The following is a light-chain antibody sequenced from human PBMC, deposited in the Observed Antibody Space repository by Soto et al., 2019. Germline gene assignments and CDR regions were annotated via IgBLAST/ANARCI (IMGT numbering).Light chain of an antibody. Sequence: EIVLKQSPATLSLSPGERATLSCRASQSVSSYLAWYQQKPGQAPRLLIYDASNRATGIPARFSGSGSGTDFTLTISSLEPEDFAVYYCQRRSNWPPLTVGGGTKVEIK. J-gene: IGKJ4*01. CDR2: DAS. CDR3: QRRSNWPPLT. CDR1: QSVSSY. V-gene: IGKV3-11*01.